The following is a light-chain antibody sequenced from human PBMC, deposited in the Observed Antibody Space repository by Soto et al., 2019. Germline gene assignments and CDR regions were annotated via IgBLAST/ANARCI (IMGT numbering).Light chain of an antibody. J-gene: IGKJ2*01. CDR1: QTINSW. CDR2: KAS. V-gene: IGKV1-5*03. CDR3: QQYNSYSYT. Sequence: DIQMTQSPSTLSASAGDRVTITCRASQTINSWLAWYQHKPGKAPKLLIYKASSLESGVPSRFSGSGSGTEFTLTISSLQPDDFATYYCQQYNSYSYTVGQGTKVHIK.